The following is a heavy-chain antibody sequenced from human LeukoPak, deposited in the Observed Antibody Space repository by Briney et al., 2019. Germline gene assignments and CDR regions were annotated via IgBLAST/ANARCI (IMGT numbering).Heavy chain of an antibody. D-gene: IGHD2-15*01. Sequence: GGSLRLSCAASGFTFGSYSMNRVRQAPGKGLEWVSSISSSSSYIYYADSVKGRFTISRDNAKNSLYLQMNSLRAEDTAVYYCARDRYCSGGSCYPLDYWGQGTLVTVSS. CDR2: ISSSSSYI. CDR1: GFTFGSYS. CDR3: ARDRYCSGGSCYPLDY. V-gene: IGHV3-21*01. J-gene: IGHJ4*02.